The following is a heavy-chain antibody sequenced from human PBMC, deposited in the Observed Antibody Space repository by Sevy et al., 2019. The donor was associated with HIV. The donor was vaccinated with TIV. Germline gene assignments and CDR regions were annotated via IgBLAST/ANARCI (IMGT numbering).Heavy chain of an antibody. Sequence: GGSLRLSCAASEFTFSSYAMSWVRQAPGKGLEWVSSISGSGRYTYYAESVEGRFTISRDNSKNTLYVQMNSLRAEDTAVYYCAKGFCSGGTCPRDYYYYGMDVWGQGTTVTVSS. CDR3: AKGFCSGGTCPRDYYYYGMDV. V-gene: IGHV3-23*01. CDR2: ISGSGRYT. D-gene: IGHD2-15*01. J-gene: IGHJ6*02. CDR1: EFTFSSYA.